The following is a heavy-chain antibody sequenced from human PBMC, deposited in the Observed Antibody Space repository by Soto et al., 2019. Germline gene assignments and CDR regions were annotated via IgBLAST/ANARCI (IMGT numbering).Heavy chain of an antibody. D-gene: IGHD1-26*01. Sequence: ASVKVSCKASGYTFTSYYMHWVRQAPGQGLEWMGIINPSGGSTSYAQKFQGRVTMTRDTSASTAYMELSSLRSEDTAVYYCATTSGSYSPFDYWGQGTLVTVAS. V-gene: IGHV1-46*01. CDR2: INPSGGST. CDR1: GYTFTSYY. CDR3: ATTSGSYSPFDY. J-gene: IGHJ4*02.